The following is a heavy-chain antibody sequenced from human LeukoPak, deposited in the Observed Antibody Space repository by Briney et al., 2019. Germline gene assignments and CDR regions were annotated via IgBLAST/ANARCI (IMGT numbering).Heavy chain of an antibody. CDR3: ARDPHNVAANWFDP. J-gene: IGHJ5*02. D-gene: IGHD6-13*01. CDR1: GFTFKDYA. Sequence: GGSLRLSCAASGFTFKDYALNWVRQNPGKGLEWVSSISDDGAYIYYADSVKGRFTISRDNANSSLYLQMDSLSPEDTAVYYCARDPHNVAANWFDPWGQGALVTVSS. CDR2: ISDDGAYI. V-gene: IGHV3-21*01.